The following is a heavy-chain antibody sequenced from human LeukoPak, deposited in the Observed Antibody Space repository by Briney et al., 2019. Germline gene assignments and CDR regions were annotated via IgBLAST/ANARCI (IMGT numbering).Heavy chain of an antibody. CDR1: GFTFSSYS. J-gene: IGHJ6*03. CDR2: ISSSSSYI. D-gene: IGHD4-17*01. CDR3: ATKTPQGYGDVSGYHYYMDV. V-gene: IGHV3-21*04. Sequence: PGRSLRLSCAASGFTFSSYSMNWVRQAPGKGLEWVSSISSSSSYIYYADSVKGRLTISRDNAKNSLYLQMNSLRSEDTAVYYCATKTPQGYGDVSGYHYYMDVWGKGTTVTVSS.